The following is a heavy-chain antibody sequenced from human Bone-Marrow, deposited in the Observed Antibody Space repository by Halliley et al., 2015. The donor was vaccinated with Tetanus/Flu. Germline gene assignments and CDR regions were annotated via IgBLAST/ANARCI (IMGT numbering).Heavy chain of an antibody. D-gene: IGHD2-8*01. J-gene: IGHJ4*02. Sequence: QLVQSGAEVKKPGESLRISCKASGYKFPDYWISWVRQLPGKGLEWMGKIEPSDSSVIYNPSFQGHVTMSVDESISTAYLYWSSLTASDTAMYYCATPMGDYWGRGTHVTVSS. CDR2: IEPSDSSV. V-gene: IGHV5-10-1*01. CDR3: ATPMGDY. CDR1: GYKFPDYW.